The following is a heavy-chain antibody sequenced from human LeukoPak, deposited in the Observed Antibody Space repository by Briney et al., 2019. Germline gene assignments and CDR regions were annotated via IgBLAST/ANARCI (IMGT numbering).Heavy chain of an antibody. V-gene: IGHV3-48*03. Sequence: GGSLRLSCAASGFTFSSYAMNWVRQAPGKGLEWVSYISSSGSTIYYADSAKGRFTISRDNAKNSLYLQMNSLRAEDTAVYYCAAGTVTIAFDIWGQGTMVTVSS. J-gene: IGHJ3*02. CDR2: ISSSGSTI. CDR1: GFTFSSYA. CDR3: AAGTVTIAFDI. D-gene: IGHD4-17*01.